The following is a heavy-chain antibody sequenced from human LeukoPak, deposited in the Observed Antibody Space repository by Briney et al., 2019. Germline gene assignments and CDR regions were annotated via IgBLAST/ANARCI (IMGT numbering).Heavy chain of an antibody. Sequence: PGGSLRLSCAASGFTFSNYAMSWVRQAPGKGLEWVSAISGSDGSTNYADSVKGRFTISRDNSKNTLYLQMNSLRAEDTAVYYCAREVLVGYYYDSSGYFDYWGQGTLVTVSS. V-gene: IGHV3-23*01. CDR2: ISGSDGST. J-gene: IGHJ4*02. CDR1: GFTFSNYA. CDR3: AREVLVGYYYDSSGYFDY. D-gene: IGHD3-22*01.